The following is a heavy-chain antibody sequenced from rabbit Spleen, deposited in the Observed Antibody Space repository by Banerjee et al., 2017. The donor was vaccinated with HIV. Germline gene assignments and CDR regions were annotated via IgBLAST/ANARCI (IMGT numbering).Heavy chain of an antibody. CDR3: ARAIVPWLGLTRLDL. V-gene: IGHV1S43*01. CDR2: IYAAKGST. J-gene: IGHJ3*01. CDR1: GIDFTKYY. D-gene: IGHD4-1*01. Sequence: QEQLVESGGDLVKPGASLTLTCTASGIDFTKYYITWVRQAPGKGLEWIGIIYAAKGSTDYASWVNGRFTISSDNAQSTVDLKMTSLTAADTATYFCARAIVPWLGLTRLDLWGPGTLVTVS.